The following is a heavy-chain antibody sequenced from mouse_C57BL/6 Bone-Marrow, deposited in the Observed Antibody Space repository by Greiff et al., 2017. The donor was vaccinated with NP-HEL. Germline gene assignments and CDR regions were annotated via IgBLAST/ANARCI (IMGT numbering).Heavy chain of an antibody. J-gene: IGHJ4*01. CDR3: TTGVYYDYDGYAMDY. CDR1: GFNIKDYY. CDR2: IDPEDGDT. D-gene: IGHD2-4*01. V-gene: IGHV14-1*01. Sequence: EVQLQQSGAELVRPGASVKLSCTASGFNIKDYYMHWVKQRPEQGLEWIGRIDPEDGDTEYAPKFQGKATLTGDPSSNTAYLQLSSLTSEDTAVYYCTTGVYYDYDGYAMDYWGQGTSVTVSS.